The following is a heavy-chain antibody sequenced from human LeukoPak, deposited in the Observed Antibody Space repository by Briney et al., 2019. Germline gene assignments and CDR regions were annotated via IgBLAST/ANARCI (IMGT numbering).Heavy chain of an antibody. CDR1: GXSFSGYY. D-gene: IGHD3-10*01. CDR2: INHSGST. J-gene: IGHJ5*02. Sequence: SETLSLTCAVYGXSFSGYYWSWIRQPPGKGLEWIGEINHSGSTNYNPSLKSRVTISVDTSKNQFSLKLSSVTAADTAVYYCARVNYYGSGSYSRTFDPWGQGTLVTVSS. CDR3: ARVNYYGSGSYSRTFDP. V-gene: IGHV4-34*01.